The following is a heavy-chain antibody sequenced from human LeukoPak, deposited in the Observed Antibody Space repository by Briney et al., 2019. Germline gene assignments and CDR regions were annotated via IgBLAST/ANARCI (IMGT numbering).Heavy chain of an antibody. J-gene: IGHJ6*03. Sequence: GGSLRLSCAASGFTFSGFGMNWVRQAPGKGLDWISYISGSTSIIYYADSVKGRFTISRDNSKNTLYLQMNSLRAEDTAVYYCAKGGYSNGRYYYYYMDVWGEGTTVTVSS. CDR3: AKGGYSNGRYYYYYMDV. CDR1: GFTFSGFG. CDR2: ISGSTSII. V-gene: IGHV3-48*01. D-gene: IGHD5-18*01.